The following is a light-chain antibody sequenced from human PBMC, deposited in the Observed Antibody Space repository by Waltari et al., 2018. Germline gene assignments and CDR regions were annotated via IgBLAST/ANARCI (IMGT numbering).Light chain of an antibody. Sequence: QSALTQPASVSGSPGQSITISCTGTNSDVGGYNYVSWYQQHPGKAPKLMIYEVSTRPSGFSNRFSGPKSGNTASLTISGPQAEDVADYYCSSYTTSSTYVFGSGTTVTV. J-gene: IGLJ1*01. CDR1: NSDVGGYNY. V-gene: IGLV2-14*01. CDR2: EVS. CDR3: SSYTTSSTYV.